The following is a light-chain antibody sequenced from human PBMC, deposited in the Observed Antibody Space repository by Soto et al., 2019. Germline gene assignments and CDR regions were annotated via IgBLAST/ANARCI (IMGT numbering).Light chain of an antibody. Sequence: DIQMTQSPSSLSASVGDRVTITCRASQTISTYLNWYQQKPGKAPKLLIYKASSLESGVPSRFSGSESGTDFTLTISSLQPEDFATYYCQQSYSTPWTFGQGTKVDI. CDR1: QTISTY. J-gene: IGKJ1*01. CDR2: KAS. CDR3: QQSYSTPWT. V-gene: IGKV1-39*01.